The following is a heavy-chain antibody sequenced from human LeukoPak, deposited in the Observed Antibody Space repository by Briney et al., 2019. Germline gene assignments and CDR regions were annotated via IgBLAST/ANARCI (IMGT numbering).Heavy chain of an antibody. Sequence: GESLKISCKGSGYSFTSYWISWVRRMPGRGLEWMGRIDLSDSYINYSPSFQGHVTISADKSISTAYLQWSSLKASDTAMYYCARHDGYCSGGRCRNWFDPWGQGTLVTVSS. CDR3: ARHDGYCSGGRCRNWFDP. D-gene: IGHD2-15*01. J-gene: IGHJ5*02. CDR1: GYSFTSYW. CDR2: IDLSDSYI. V-gene: IGHV5-10-1*01.